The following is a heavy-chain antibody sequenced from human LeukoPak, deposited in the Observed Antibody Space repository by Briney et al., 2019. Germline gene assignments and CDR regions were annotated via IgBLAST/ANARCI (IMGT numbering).Heavy chain of an antibody. V-gene: IGHV3-9*01. CDR1: GFTFDDYA. Sequence: RLSCSASGFTFDDYAMHWVRQAPGKGLEWVSGISWNSGGIGYADSVKGRFTISRDNAKNSLYLQMNSLRLEDTALYYCATPYYWGQGTLVTVSS. CDR3: ATPYY. J-gene: IGHJ4*02. CDR2: ISWNSGGI.